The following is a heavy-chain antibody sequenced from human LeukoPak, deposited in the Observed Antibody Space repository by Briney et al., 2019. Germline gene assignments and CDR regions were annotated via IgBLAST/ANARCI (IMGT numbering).Heavy chain of an antibody. D-gene: IGHD5-18*01. CDR3: ARVGWKIYSYGPKGPFDY. Sequence: GGSLRLSCAASGFTFSSYSMNWVRQAPGKGLEWVSSISSSSSYIYYADSVKGRFTISRDNAKNSLYLQMNSLRAEDTAVYYCARVGWKIYSYGPKGPFDYWGQGTLVTVSS. V-gene: IGHV3-21*04. CDR1: GFTFSSYS. CDR2: ISSSSSYI. J-gene: IGHJ4*02.